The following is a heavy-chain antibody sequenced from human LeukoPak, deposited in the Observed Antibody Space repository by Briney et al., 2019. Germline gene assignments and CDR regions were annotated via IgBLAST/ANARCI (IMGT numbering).Heavy chain of an antibody. J-gene: IGHJ4*02. CDR1: GYTFTSYY. CDR2: INPSGGST. V-gene: IGHV1-46*01. CDR3: ARRALQGSFDY. Sequence: ASVKVSCKASGYTFTSYYLHWVRQAPGQGLEWMGIINPSGGSTTHAQKFQGRVTMTRDTSTSTVYMELTSLRSEDTAMYYCARRALQGSFDYWGQGTLVTVSS.